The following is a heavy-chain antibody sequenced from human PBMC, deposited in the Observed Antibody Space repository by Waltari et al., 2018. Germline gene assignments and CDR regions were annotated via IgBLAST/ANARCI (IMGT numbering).Heavy chain of an antibody. J-gene: IGHJ4*02. D-gene: IGHD5-12*01. CDR2: INTRGNT. Sequence: QVQLQESGPGLVKPSETLSLTCTVSGGSISSYYWSWIRQPAGEGLEWIGGINTRGNTKFNPSLGSRGTVSVDTSKNQFSLKLSSVTAADTAVYYCARSYSGYDYDSWGQGTLVTVSS. V-gene: IGHV4-4*07. CDR3: ARSYSGYDYDS. CDR1: GGSISSYY.